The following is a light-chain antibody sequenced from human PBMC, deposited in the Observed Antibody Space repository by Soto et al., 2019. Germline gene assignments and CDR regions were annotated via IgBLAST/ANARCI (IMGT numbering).Light chain of an antibody. Sequence: EVVMTQSPATLSVSPWESATLSCMASQSISSNKLAWYQQKPGQAPRLLLFGVSNRATGIPARFSGSGSGTDFSLTISSLQSEDFAVYYCQQYDYWPRTFGQGTKVDIK. CDR1: QSISSN. CDR2: GVS. CDR3: QQYDYWPRT. V-gene: IGKV3-15*01. J-gene: IGKJ1*01.